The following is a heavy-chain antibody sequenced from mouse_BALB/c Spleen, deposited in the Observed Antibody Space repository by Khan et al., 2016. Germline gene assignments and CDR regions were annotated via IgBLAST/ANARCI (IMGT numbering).Heavy chain of an antibody. CDR3: VRNDYCAIDF. V-gene: IGHV3-1*02. Sequence: EVELVESGPDLVTPSQSLSLTCTVTDYSFTSGYSWYWIRQLPGNKLEWMGYIHYSGSTNYNPSLKRRISITRDTSKNQFFLQLNSLTTDDTATHYYVRNDYCAIDFWGAGTAVTVSS. J-gene: IGHJ1*01. CDR1: DYSFTSGYS. CDR2: IHYSGST. D-gene: IGHD2-4*01.